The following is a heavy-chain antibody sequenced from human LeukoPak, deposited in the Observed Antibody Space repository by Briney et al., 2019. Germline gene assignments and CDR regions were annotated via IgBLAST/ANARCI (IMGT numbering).Heavy chain of an antibody. J-gene: IGHJ4*02. Sequence: PSETLSLTCTVSGGSISSSYSYWGWIRQPPGKGLEWIGTIYYSGSTYYNPSLKSRVTIFVDTSKNQFSLKLSSVTAADTAVYYCARASGSYGYTSGSYYFDYWGQGTLVTVSS. CDR2: IYYSGST. CDR3: ARASGSYGYTSGSYYFDY. CDR1: GGSISSSYSY. V-gene: IGHV4-39*01. D-gene: IGHD5-18*01.